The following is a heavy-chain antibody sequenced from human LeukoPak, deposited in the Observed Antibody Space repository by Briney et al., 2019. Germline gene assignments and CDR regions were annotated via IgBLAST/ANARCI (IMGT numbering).Heavy chain of an antibody. J-gene: IGHJ4*02. V-gene: IGHV3-33*01. CDR2: IWYDGSNK. CDR3: ARDQSDDYSIWYYFDY. Sequence: GRSLRPSCAASGFTFSSYGMHWVRQAPGKGLEWVAVIWYDGSNKYYADSVKGRFTISRDNSKNTLYLQMNSPRAEDTAVYYCARDQSDDYSIWYYFDYWGQGTLVTVSS. D-gene: IGHD4-11*01. CDR1: GFTFSSYG.